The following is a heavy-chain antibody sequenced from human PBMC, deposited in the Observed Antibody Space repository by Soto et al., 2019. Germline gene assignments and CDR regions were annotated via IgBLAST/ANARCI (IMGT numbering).Heavy chain of an antibody. J-gene: IGHJ4*02. Sequence: SETLSLTCTVSGGSISSGGYYWSWMRQQPGKGLEWIGYIYYSGSTYYNPSLKSRVTISVDTSKNQFSLKLSSVTAADTAVYYCARYSNWYYFDYWGQGPLVTVSS. D-gene: IGHD4-4*01. CDR3: ARYSNWYYFDY. V-gene: IGHV4-31*03. CDR2: IYYSGST. CDR1: GGSISSGGYY.